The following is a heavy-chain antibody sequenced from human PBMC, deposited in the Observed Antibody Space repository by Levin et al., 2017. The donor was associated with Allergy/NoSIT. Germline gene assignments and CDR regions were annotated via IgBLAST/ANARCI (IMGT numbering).Heavy chain of an antibody. D-gene: IGHD1-26*01. CDR3: ARGVGSYKSGAFDI. CDR2: VFYSGST. Sequence: SPTLSLPCAVSGGSIRSYYWSWIRQPPGKGLEWIGYVFYSGSTNSSPSLKSRVTISVDTSKNQFSLKLSSVTAADTALYYCARGVGSYKSGAFDIWGQGTMVTVSS. V-gene: IGHV4-59*08. J-gene: IGHJ3*02. CDR1: GGSIRSYY.